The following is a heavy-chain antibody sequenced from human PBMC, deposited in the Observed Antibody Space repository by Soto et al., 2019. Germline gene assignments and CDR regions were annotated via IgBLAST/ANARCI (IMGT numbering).Heavy chain of an antibody. J-gene: IGHJ4*02. V-gene: IGHV4-39*01. CDR2: IIYTGST. CDR3: ARNALYRHLDY. D-gene: IGHD2-2*02. CDR1: GDSISTTTYY. Sequence: TLSLTCTVSGDSISTTTYYWAWIRQPPGKGLEWIGSIIYTGSTYYNPSLQSRVTISVDTSRNQFSLRLSSVPASDTALYYCARNALYRHLDYWGQG.